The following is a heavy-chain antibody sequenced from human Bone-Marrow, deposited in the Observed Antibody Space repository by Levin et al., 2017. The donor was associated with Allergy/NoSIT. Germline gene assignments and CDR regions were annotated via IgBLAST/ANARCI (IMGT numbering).Heavy chain of an antibody. D-gene: IGHD3-10*01. CDR3: AGGGPGNFFYEF. Sequence: LTGGSLRLSCAASGFTFSTYGMHWVRQAPGKGLEWVAGMSKDGSKKDYADSVKGRFTISRDNSKNTLYLQMNSLGVEDTAMYFCAGGGPGNFFYEFWGQGTLVTVSS. CDR1: GFTFSTYG. J-gene: IGHJ4*02. CDR2: MSKDGSKK. V-gene: IGHV3-30*03.